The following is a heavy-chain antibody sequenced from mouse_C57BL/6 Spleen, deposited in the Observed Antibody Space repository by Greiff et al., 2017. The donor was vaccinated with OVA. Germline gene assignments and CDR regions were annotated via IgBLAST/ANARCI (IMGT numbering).Heavy chain of an antibody. V-gene: IGHV5-17*01. CDR3: ARRDY. J-gene: IGHJ2*01. Sequence: EVQRVESGGGLVKPGGSLKLSCAASGFTFSDSGMHWVRQAPEKGLEWVAYISSGSSTIYYADTVKGRFTISRDNAKNTLFLQMTSLRSEDTAMYYCARRDYWGQGTTLTVSS. CDR1: GFTFSDSG. CDR2: ISSGSSTI.